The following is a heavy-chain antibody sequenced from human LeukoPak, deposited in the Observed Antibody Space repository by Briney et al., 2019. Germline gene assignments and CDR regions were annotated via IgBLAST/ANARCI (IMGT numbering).Heavy chain of an antibody. J-gene: IGHJ4*02. Sequence: SETLSLTCSVSGDSISSYYWSWIRQPPGKGLEWNGYIYYSGSTKYSPSLKSRVTISVNTSKPQFFLSLSSVTAADPAVYFCATFAHVTVLAREHFHYWGQGNLVTVPS. CDR3: ATFAHVTVLAREHFHY. D-gene: IGHD4-11*01. CDR2: IYYSGST. CDR1: GDSISSYY. V-gene: IGHV4-59*01.